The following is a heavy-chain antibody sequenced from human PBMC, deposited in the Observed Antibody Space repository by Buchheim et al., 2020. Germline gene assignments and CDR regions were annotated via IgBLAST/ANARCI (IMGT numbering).Heavy chain of an antibody. CDR2: ISYDGSDR. Sequence: QVQLVESGGGVVQPGRSLRLSCAASGFTFSSYAMHWVRQAPGKGLEWVAVISYDGSDRHYAESLRGRFTVSRDNSKRTPDLQMNSLGLEDTAVYYCAKVYHVRDQYTSDRYFDYWGQG. V-gene: IGHV3-30*18. CDR1: GFTFSSYA. J-gene: IGHJ4*02. D-gene: IGHD3-10*02. CDR3: AKVYHVRDQYTSDRYFDY.